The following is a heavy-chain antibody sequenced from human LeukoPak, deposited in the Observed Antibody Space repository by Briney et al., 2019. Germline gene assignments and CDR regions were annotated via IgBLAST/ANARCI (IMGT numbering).Heavy chain of an antibody. V-gene: IGHV4-39*01. CDR3: AKNMTTVGVSSRSDAFDI. CDR2: IFNRGST. CDR1: GAAISSGDYY. J-gene: IGHJ3*02. D-gene: IGHD4-17*01. Sequence: SETLSLTCSVSGAAISSGDYYWAWIRQPPGKGLEWIGSIFNRGSTYYNPSLKSRVTMSVDTSKNQFSLDLSSVTAADTAVYFCAKNMTTVGVSSRSDAFDIWGQGTMVTVSS.